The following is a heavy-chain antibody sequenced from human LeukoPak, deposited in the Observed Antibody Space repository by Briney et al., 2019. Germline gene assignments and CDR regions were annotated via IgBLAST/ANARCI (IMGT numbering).Heavy chain of an antibody. CDR1: GYTFTSYY. Sequence: PAASVKVSCKASGYTFTSYYMHWVRQAPGQGLEWMGIINPSGGSTSYAQKFQGRVTMTRDTSTSTVYMELSSLRSDDTAVYYCARAAPLEYYYGSGSYYKGPQLDYWGQGTLVTVSS. CDR3: ARAAPLEYYYGSGSYYKGPQLDY. D-gene: IGHD3-10*01. J-gene: IGHJ4*02. CDR2: INPSGGST. V-gene: IGHV1-46*01.